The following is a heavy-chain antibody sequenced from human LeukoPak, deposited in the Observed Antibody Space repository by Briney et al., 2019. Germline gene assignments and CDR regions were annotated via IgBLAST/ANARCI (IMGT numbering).Heavy chain of an antibody. V-gene: IGHV3-30*04. Sequence: GGSLRLSCAASGFTFSSYAMHWVRQAPGKGLEWVAVISYDGSNKYYADSVKGRFTISRDNFKNTLYLQMNSLRAEDTAVYYCAIDYDILTGYWGQGTLVTVSS. CDR1: GFTFSSYA. J-gene: IGHJ4*02. CDR3: AIDYDILTGY. CDR2: ISYDGSNK. D-gene: IGHD3-9*01.